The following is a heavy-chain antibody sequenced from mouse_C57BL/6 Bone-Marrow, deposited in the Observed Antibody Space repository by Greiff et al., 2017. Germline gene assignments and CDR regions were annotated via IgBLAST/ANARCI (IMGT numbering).Heavy chain of an antibody. CDR2: IYWDDDK. CDR1: GFSLSTSGMG. CDR3: ARRDSGGLTWFAY. Sequence: QVTLKESGPGILQSSQTLSLTCSFSGFSLSTSGMGVSWIRQPSGKGLEWLAHIYWDDDKRYNPSLKSRLTISKDTSRNQVFLKITSVDTADTATYYCARRDSGGLTWFAYWGQGTLVTVSA. V-gene: IGHV8-12*01. J-gene: IGHJ3*01.